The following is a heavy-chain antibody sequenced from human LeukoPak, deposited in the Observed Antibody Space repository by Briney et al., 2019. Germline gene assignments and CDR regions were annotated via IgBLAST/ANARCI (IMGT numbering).Heavy chain of an antibody. D-gene: IGHD6-13*01. J-gene: IGHJ4*02. Sequence: PGGSLRLSCATSGFTFSTSWMHSVRQAPGKGLVWVSRISGDGTTTTYADSVKGRFTISRDNAKNTLFLQMNSLRVDDTAVYYCTRVRSSSWYDYWGQGALVTVSS. V-gene: IGHV3-74*01. CDR3: TRVRSSSWYDY. CDR2: ISGDGTTT. CDR1: GFTFSTSW.